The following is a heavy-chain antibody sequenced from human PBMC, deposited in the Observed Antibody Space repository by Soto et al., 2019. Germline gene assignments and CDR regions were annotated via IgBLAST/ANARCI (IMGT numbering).Heavy chain of an antibody. D-gene: IGHD3-9*01. CDR1: GFTFSSYA. CDR2: ISGSGGST. V-gene: IGHV3-23*01. J-gene: IGHJ6*02. Sequence: EVQLLESGGGLVQPGGSLRLSCAASGFTFSSYAMSWVRQAPGKGLEWVSAISGSGGSTYYADSVKGRFTISRDNSKNTLYLQMNSLRTEDTAVYYCAKNVWGITIFGGMDVWGQGTTVTVSS. CDR3: AKNVWGITIFGGMDV.